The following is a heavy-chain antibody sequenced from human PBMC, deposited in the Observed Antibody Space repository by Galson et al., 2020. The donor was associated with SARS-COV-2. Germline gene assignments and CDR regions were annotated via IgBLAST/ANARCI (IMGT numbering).Heavy chain of an antibody. CDR2: IDWDDEK. Sequence: SGPTLVKPTQTLTLTCTFSGFSLSTSGMRVNWIRQPPGKALEWLARIDWDDEKFYSTSLKTRLSISKDTSKNQVVLTMTDMDPVDTATYYCARISYDSSGSGYFDYWGQGTLVTVSS. CDR1: GFSLSTSGMR. D-gene: IGHD3-22*01. J-gene: IGHJ4*02. CDR3: ARISYDSSGSGYFDY. V-gene: IGHV2-70*04.